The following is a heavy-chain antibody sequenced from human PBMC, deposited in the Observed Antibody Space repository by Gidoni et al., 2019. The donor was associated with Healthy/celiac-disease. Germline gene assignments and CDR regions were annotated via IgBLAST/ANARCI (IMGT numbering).Heavy chain of an antibody. J-gene: IGHJ4*02. D-gene: IGHD1-26*01. Sequence: EVQLLESGGGLVQPGGSLRLSCAASGFTFSSYAMSWVRQAPGKGLEWVSAISGSGGSTYYADSVKGRFTISRDNSKNTLYLQMNSLRAEDTAVYYCANLPVDLYYALDYWGQGTLVTVSS. CDR1: GFTFSSYA. CDR2: ISGSGGST. CDR3: ANLPVDLYYALDY. V-gene: IGHV3-23*01.